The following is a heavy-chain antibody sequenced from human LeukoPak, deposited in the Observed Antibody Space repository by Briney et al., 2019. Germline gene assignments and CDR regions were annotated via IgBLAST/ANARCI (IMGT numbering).Heavy chain of an antibody. CDR2: ISAYNGNT. Sequence: GASVKVSCKASGYTFTDYGITWVRQAPGQGLEWMGWISAYNGNTNYARKLQGRVTMTTDTSTSTAYMELRSLRSDDTAVYYCARESGYSYGSDFDYWGQGTLVTVSS. CDR3: ARESGYSYGSDFDY. J-gene: IGHJ4*02. CDR1: GYTFTDYG. V-gene: IGHV1-18*01. D-gene: IGHD5-18*01.